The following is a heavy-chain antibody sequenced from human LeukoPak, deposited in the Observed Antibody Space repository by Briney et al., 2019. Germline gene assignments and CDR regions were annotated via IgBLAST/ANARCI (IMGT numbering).Heavy chain of an antibody. CDR2: IYYSGST. CDR3: ARESSYCSGGSCYSGNYYMDV. V-gene: IGHV4-61*01. Sequence: SETLSLTCTVSGGSISSSSYYWSWIRRPPGKGLEWIGYIYYSGSTNYNPSLKSRVTISVDTSKNQFSLKLSSVTAADTAVYYCARESSYCSGGSCYSGNYYMDVWGKGTTVTVSS. D-gene: IGHD2-15*01. J-gene: IGHJ6*03. CDR1: GGSISSSSYY.